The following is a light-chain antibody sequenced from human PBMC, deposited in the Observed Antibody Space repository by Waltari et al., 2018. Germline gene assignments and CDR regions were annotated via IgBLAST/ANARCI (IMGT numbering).Light chain of an antibody. V-gene: IGKV1-5*03. J-gene: IGKJ1*01. CDR3: QQYNSHSWT. CDR1: QSISNW. Sequence: DIQMTQSPSTLSASVGDRVTITCLASQSISNWLAWYQQKPVEAPKLLMYKASSLHSGVPSRFSGSGSGTEFTLTISSLQPDDFATYYCQQYNSHSWTFGHGTKVEIK. CDR2: KAS.